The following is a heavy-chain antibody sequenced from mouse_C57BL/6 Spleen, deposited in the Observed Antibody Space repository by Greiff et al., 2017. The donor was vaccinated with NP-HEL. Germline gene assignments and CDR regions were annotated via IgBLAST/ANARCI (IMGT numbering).Heavy chain of an antibody. CDR1: GYAFSSYW. CDR3: ARGSDDGSWFAY. CDR2: IYPGAGDT. Sequence: VQLQQSGAELVKPGASVKISCKASGYAFSSYWMNWVKQRPGKGLEWIGQIYPGAGDTNYNGKFKGKATLTADKSSSTAYMQLSSLTSEDSAVYFCARGSDDGSWFAYWGQGTLVTVSA. D-gene: IGHD2-3*01. J-gene: IGHJ3*01. V-gene: IGHV1-80*01.